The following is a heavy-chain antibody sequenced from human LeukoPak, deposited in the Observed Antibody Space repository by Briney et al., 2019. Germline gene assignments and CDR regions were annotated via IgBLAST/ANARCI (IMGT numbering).Heavy chain of an antibody. CDR3: AKTFGLGSYYKPWFDS. J-gene: IGHJ5*01. CDR2: ISWNSDTI. V-gene: IGHV3-9*01. D-gene: IGHD3-10*01. CDR1: GFTFGHYA. Sequence: GGSLRLSCAASGFTFGHYAMHWVRHTPGKGLEWVSGISWNSDTIGYADSVKGRFTISRDNATNSLSLQMSSLRVEDTAFYYCAKTFGLGSYYKPWFDSWGQGTLVTVSS.